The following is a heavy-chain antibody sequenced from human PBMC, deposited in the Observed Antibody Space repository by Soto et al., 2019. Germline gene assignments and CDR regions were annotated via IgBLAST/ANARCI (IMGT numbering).Heavy chain of an antibody. CDR1: GFTFSSYG. J-gene: IGHJ4*02. CDR2: IWYDGSNK. V-gene: IGHV3-33*01. D-gene: IGHD3-16*01. Sequence: QVQLVESGGGVVQPGRSLRLSCAASGFTFSSYGMHWFRQAPVKGLEWVAVIWYDGSNKYYTDSVKGRLTISRDNSRNTLYMQMNSLSAEDTAVYYCARGLITSTHRGIDYWGQGTLVTVSS. CDR3: ARGLITSTHRGIDY.